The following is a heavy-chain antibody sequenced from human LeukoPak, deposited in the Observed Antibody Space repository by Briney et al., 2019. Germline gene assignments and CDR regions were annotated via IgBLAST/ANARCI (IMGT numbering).Heavy chain of an antibody. D-gene: IGHD3-22*01. Sequence: GGSLRLSCAASGFTFSNHWMNWVRQAPGKGLEWVGFIRSKAYGGTTEYAASVKGRFTISRDDSKSIAYLQMNSLKTEDTAVYYCTRGPYYYDSSGPPPGIYWGQGTLVTVSS. V-gene: IGHV3-49*04. CDR2: IRSKAYGGTT. J-gene: IGHJ4*02. CDR1: GFTFSNHW. CDR3: TRGPYYYDSSGPPPGIY.